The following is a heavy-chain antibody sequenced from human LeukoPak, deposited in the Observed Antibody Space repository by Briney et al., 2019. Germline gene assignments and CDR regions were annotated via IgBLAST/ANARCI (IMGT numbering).Heavy chain of an antibody. CDR1: GFTFSSYG. Sequence: GGSLRLSCAASGFTFSSYGMHWVRQAPGKGLEWVAVIWYDGSNKYYADSVKGRFTISRDNSKNTLYLQMNSLRAEDTAVYYCARGGRIAAAGMFQYYFDYWGQGTLVTVSS. V-gene: IGHV3-33*01. D-gene: IGHD6-13*01. J-gene: IGHJ4*02. CDR2: IWYDGSNK. CDR3: ARGGRIAAAGMFQYYFDY.